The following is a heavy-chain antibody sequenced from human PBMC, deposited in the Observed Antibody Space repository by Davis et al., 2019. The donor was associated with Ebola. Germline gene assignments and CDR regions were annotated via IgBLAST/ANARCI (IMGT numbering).Heavy chain of an antibody. Sequence: GESLKISCAASGFTFSSYAMSWVRQAPGKGLEWVSAISGSGGSTYYADSVKGRFTISRDNSKNTLYLQMNSLRAEDTAVYYCAKDSENYGAGFDYWGQGTLVTVSS. V-gene: IGHV3-23*01. CDR3: AKDSENYGAGFDY. CDR2: ISGSGGST. J-gene: IGHJ4*02. CDR1: GFTFSSYA. D-gene: IGHD4/OR15-4a*01.